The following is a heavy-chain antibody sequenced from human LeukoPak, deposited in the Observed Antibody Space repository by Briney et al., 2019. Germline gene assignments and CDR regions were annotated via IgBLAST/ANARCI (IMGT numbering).Heavy chain of an antibody. CDR2: ISPSGTS. J-gene: IGHJ4*02. CDR1: GGSINGGNYY. V-gene: IGHV4-61*02. Sequence: SQTLSLTCTVSGGSINGGNYYWTWIRQPAGKGLEWIGRISPSGTSNYNPSLTSRVTISVDTSKNQFSLKLSFVTAADTAVYYCARVSYQEGVDYWGQGTLVTVSS. CDR3: ARVSYQEGVDY. D-gene: IGHD2-2*01.